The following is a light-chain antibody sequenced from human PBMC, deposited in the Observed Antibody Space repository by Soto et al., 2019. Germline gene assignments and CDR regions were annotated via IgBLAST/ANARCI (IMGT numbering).Light chain of an antibody. CDR3: QQSYRTPYT. CDR1: QSIGRF. CDR2: ASS. V-gene: IGKV1-39*01. Sequence: DIQMTQSPSSLSASVGDRVTISCRASQSIGRFLNWYQQKPGKAPKLLIYASSTLQGGVPSSFSGSGSGTDFTLTIGSLQPDDVATYFCQQSYRTPYTFGQGTKLDIK. J-gene: IGKJ2*01.